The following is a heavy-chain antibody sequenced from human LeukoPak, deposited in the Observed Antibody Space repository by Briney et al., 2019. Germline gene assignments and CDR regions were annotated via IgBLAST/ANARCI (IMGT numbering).Heavy chain of an antibody. D-gene: IGHD4-17*01. J-gene: IGHJ4*02. CDR1: GFTFSSYG. CDR2: ISYDGSNK. V-gene: IGHV3-30*18. CDR3: AKDRGGGYGDIRYYFDY. Sequence: PGRPLRLSCAASGFTFSSYGMHWVRQAPGKGLEWVAVISYDGSNKYYADSVKGRFTISRDNSKNTLYLQMNSLRAEDTAVYYCAKDRGGGYGDIRYYFDYWGQGTLVTVSS.